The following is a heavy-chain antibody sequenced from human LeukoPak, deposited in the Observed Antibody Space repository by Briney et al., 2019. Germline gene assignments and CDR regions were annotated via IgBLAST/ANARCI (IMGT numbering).Heavy chain of an antibody. CDR1: GGSFSGYH. CDR3: ARDTTHSSGSFGY. D-gene: IGHD6-19*01. J-gene: IGHJ4*02. V-gene: IGHV4-34*01. Sequence: SETLSLTCAVYGGSFSGYHWSWIRQPPGKGLEWIGEINHSGSTNYNPSLKSRVTISVDTSKNQFSLKLNSVTAADTAVYYCARDTTHSSGSFGYWGQGTLVTVSS. CDR2: INHSGST.